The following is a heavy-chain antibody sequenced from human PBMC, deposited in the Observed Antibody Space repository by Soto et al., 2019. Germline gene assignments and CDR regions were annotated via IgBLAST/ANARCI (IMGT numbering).Heavy chain of an antibody. J-gene: IGHJ6*03. V-gene: IGHV3-30*18. CDR1: GFTFSSYG. D-gene: IGHD2-15*01. CDR3: AKDENVVGFNYYYMDV. CDR2: ISYDGSNK. Sequence: PGGSLRLSCAASGFTFSSYGMHWVRQAPGKGLEWVAVISYDGSNKYYADSVKGRFTISRDNSKNTLYLQMNSLRAEDTAVYYCAKDENVVGFNYYYMDVWGQGTTVTVSS.